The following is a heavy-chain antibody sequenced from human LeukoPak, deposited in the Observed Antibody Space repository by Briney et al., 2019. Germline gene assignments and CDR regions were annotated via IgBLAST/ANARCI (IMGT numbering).Heavy chain of an antibody. CDR1: GYTFTGYY. V-gene: IGHV1-2*02. Sequence: ASVKVSCKASGYTFTGYYIHWVRQAPGQGLEWMGWINPNSGGTNYAQKFQGRVTMTRDTSISTAYMELSRLRFDDTAVYYCARDGGVLTAQNRYYWGQGTLVTVSS. D-gene: IGHD3-16*01. CDR3: ARDGGVLTAQNRYY. J-gene: IGHJ4*02. CDR2: INPNSGGT.